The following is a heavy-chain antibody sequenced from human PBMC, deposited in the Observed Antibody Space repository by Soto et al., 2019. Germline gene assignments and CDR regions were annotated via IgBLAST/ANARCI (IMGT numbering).Heavy chain of an antibody. V-gene: IGHV4-59*11. J-gene: IGHJ4*02. Sequence: TLSLTCTLSFASISHHWDCIRHTPGKGLEWIGEIYNSGMTSYNPSLKNRVTISVDTSKNQFSLNLNSVTAADTAVYCCARESEPYRDFEYWGQGTLVTVSS. CDR3: ARESEPYRDFEY. D-gene: IGHD3-16*02. CDR2: IYNSGMT. CDR1: FASISHH.